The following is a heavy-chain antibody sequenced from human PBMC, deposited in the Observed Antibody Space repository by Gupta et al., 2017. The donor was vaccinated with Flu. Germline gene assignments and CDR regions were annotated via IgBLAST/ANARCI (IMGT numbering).Heavy chain of an antibody. D-gene: IGHD3-10*01. CDR3: ARDRFLVRGVTDYYGMDV. Sequence: QVQLVESVRGVGQPGRHLSLSCTSVAFTFTSYAINLVRQAPGKGLEWVALIWYDGSDEDYADSVKGRFTSSRDNSKNTLYLQMNSLRVEDTAVYYCARDRFLVRGVTDYYGMDVWGQGTTVTVSS. V-gene: IGHV3-33*01. CDR2: IWYDGSDE. J-gene: IGHJ6*02. CDR1: AFTFTSYA.